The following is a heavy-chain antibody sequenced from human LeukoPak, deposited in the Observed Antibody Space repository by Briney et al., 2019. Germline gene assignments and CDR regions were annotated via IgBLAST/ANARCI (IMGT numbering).Heavy chain of an antibody. CDR3: AKDLEDIVVVPAAFNWFDP. CDR2: ISGSGGST. CDR1: GFTFSDYY. V-gene: IGHV3-23*01. Sequence: GGSLRLSCAASGFTFSDYYMSWVRQAPGKGLEWVSAISGSGGSTYYADSVKGRFTISRDNSKNTLYLQMNSLRAEDTAVYYCAKDLEDIVVVPAAFNWFDPWGQGTLVTVSS. J-gene: IGHJ5*02. D-gene: IGHD2-2*01.